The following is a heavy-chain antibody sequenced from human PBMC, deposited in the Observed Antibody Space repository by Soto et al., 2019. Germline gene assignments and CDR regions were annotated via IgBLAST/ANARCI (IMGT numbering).Heavy chain of an antibody. V-gene: IGHV3-21*01. CDR1: GFTFSSYS. CDR3: AREYYYDSSGYYPLVV. CDR2: ISSSSSYI. J-gene: IGHJ4*02. Sequence: EVQLVESGGGLVKPGGSLRLSCAASGFTFSSYSMNWVRQAPGKGLEWVSSISSSSSYIYYEDSVKGRFTISRDNAKNSRYLQMNSLRAEDTSVYYCAREYYYDSSGYYPLVVWRQGTLVTVPS. D-gene: IGHD3-22*01.